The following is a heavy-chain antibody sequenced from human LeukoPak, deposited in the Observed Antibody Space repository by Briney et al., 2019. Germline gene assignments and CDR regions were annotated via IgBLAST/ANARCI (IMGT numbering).Heavy chain of an antibody. D-gene: IGHD1-1*01. J-gene: IGHJ4*02. Sequence: GRSLRLSCAASGFTFSSYGMHWVRQAPGKGLEWVAVISYDGSNKYYADSVKGRFTISRDNSKNTPYLQMNSLRAEDTAVYYCAKDESTWGQGTLVTVSS. CDR3: AKDEST. CDR1: GFTFSSYG. V-gene: IGHV3-30*18. CDR2: ISYDGSNK.